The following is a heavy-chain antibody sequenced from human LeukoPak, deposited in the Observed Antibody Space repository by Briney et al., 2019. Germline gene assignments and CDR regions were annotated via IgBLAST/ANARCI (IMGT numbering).Heavy chain of an antibody. CDR2: IYYSGST. V-gene: IGHV4-59*05. CDR1: GDSISNYY. J-gene: IGHJ5*02. CDR3: ARAQYNWNDVPNWFDP. Sequence: PSETLALTCTVSGDSISNYYWKWIRQPPGKGLEWIGSIYYSGSTFYSPSLKSRVSISVDTSKNQFSLKLSSVTAADTAVYYCARAQYNWNDVPNWFDPWGQGTLVTVSS. D-gene: IGHD1-20*01.